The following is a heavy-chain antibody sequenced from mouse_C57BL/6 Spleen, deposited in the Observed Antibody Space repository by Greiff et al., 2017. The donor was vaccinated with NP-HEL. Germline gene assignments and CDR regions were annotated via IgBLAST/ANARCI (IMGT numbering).Heavy chain of an antibody. CDR1: GYTFTSYW. CDR3: AADDGFRGMDY. Sequence: QVQLKQPGTELVKPGASVKLSCKASGYTFTSYWMHWVKQRPGQGLEWIGNINPSNGGTNYNEKFKRKATLTVDKSSSTAYMQLSSLTSEDSAVYYCAADDGFRGMDYWGQGTSVTVSS. CDR2: INPSNGGT. J-gene: IGHJ4*01. D-gene: IGHD2-3*01. V-gene: IGHV1-53*01.